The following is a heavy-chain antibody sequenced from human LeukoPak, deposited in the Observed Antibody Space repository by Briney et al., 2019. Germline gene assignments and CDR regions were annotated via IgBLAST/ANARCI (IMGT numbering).Heavy chain of an antibody. Sequence: ASVKVSCKASGYTFTSYGISWVRQAPGQGLEWMGWISAQHGQAEYAPNSQDRVTMTTDTYTNTAYMELKSLRSDDTAVYYCAGSLGYCTSNVCYLKYWGQGTLVTVSS. CDR1: GYTFTSYG. CDR2: ISAQHGQA. J-gene: IGHJ4*02. CDR3: AGSLGYCTSNVCYLKY. V-gene: IGHV1-18*01. D-gene: IGHD2-8*01.